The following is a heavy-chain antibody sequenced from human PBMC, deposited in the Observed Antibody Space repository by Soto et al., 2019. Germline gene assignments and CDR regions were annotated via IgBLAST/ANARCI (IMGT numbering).Heavy chain of an antibody. CDR2: ISWNSGSI. CDR1: GFTFDDYA. CDR3: ANSVY. V-gene: IGHV3-9*01. Sequence: GGSLRLSCAASGFTFDDYAMHWVRQAPGKGLEWVSGISWNSGSIGYADSVKGRFTISRDNAKNSLYLQMNSLRAEDTALYYCANSVYWGQGTLVTVSS. J-gene: IGHJ4*02.